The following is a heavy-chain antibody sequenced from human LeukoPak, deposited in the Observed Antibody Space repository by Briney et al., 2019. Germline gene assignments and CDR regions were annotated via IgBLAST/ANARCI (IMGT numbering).Heavy chain of an antibody. D-gene: IGHD6-13*01. V-gene: IGHV6-1*01. CDR2: TYYRSKWYN. J-gene: IGHJ4*02. Sequence: SQTLSLTCAISGGSVSSNSAAWNWIRQSPSRGLEWLGRTYYRSKWYNDYAASVKSRIIINPDTSKSQFSLQLNSVTPEDTAIYYCARGRSWPLDYWGQGTLVTVSS. CDR1: GGSVSSNSAA. CDR3: ARGRSWPLDY.